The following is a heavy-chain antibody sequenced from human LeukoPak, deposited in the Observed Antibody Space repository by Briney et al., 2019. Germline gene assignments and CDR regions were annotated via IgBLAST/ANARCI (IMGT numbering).Heavy chain of an antibody. CDR2: ISGSGDST. V-gene: IGHV3-23*01. CDR1: GFTFSNYA. D-gene: IGHD3-10*01. CDR3: AAIPLTYGSGSYGMDV. Sequence: GGSLRLSCAASGFTFSNYAMSWVRQAPGKGLEWVSAISGSGDSTYYADSVKGRFTISRDNSENMLYLQMNSLRAEDTAVYYCAAIPLTYGSGSYGMDVWGQGTTVTVSS. J-gene: IGHJ6*02.